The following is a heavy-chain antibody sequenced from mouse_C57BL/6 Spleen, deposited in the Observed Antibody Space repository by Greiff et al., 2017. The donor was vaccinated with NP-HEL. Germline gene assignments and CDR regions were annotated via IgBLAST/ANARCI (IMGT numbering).Heavy chain of an antibody. D-gene: IGHD4-1*02. CDR2: IYPRSGNT. CDR3: ARSNSFAMDY. V-gene: IGHV1-81*01. Sequence: QVQLQQSGAELARPGASVKLSCKASGYTFTSYGISWVKQRTGQGLEWIGEIYPRSGNTYYNEKFKGKATLTADKSSSTAYMELRSLTSEDSAVCFCARSNSFAMDYWGQCTSVTVAS. CDR1: GYTFTSYG. J-gene: IGHJ4*01.